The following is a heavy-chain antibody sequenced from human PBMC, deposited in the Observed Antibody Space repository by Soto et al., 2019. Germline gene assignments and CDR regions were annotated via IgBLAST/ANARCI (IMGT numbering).Heavy chain of an antibody. D-gene: IGHD3-16*02. CDR3: ARVTHYDYVWGSYRSGEFDY. Sequence: QVQLQESGPGLVKPSQTLSLTCTVSGGSISSGGYYWSWIRQHPGQGLEWIGYIYYSGSTYYNPSLKSRVNISVDTSKNQFSLKLSSVTAADTAVYYCARVTHYDYVWGSYRSGEFDYWGQGTLVTVSS. J-gene: IGHJ4*02. V-gene: IGHV4-31*03. CDR2: IYYSGST. CDR1: GGSISSGGYY.